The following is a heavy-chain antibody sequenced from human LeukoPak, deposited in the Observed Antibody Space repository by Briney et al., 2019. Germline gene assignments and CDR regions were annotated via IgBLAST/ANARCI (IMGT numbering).Heavy chain of an antibody. V-gene: IGHV5-51*01. CDR2: IYSGDSAT. D-gene: IGHD3-10*01. J-gene: IGHJ4*02. CDR1: GYSFSHFW. Sequence: PGESLKISCQGSGYSFSHFWIGWVRQMPGKGLEWMGVIYSGDSATTYSPSFQGQITISVDKSISTAYLQWSSLKASDTAIYYCALHPAQGSGSLDFWGQGTLVTVSS. CDR3: ALHPAQGSGSLDF.